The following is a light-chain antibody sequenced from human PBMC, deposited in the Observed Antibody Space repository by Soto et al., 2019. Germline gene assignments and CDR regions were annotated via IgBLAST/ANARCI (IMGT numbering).Light chain of an antibody. Sequence: EIVLTQSPGILSLSPGERATLSCRASQSVSRSHLAWYQQKPGQAPRLLIYGPSSRATDIPDRFSGSESGTDFTLTISRLAPEDCAVYDCQQYGSSPWTFGQGTKGDIK. CDR3: QQYGSSPWT. CDR2: GPS. CDR1: QSVSRSH. V-gene: IGKV3-20*01. J-gene: IGKJ1*01.